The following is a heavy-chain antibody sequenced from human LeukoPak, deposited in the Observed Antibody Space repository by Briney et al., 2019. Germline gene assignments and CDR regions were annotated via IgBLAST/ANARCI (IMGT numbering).Heavy chain of an antibody. J-gene: IGHJ5*02. CDR1: GYTFTGYY. Sequence: ASVKVSCKASGYTFTGYYMHWVRQAPGQGLEWMGWINPNSGGTNYAQKFQGRVTMTRDTSISTAYMELSRLRSDDTAVYYCARDQTYYDFWSGYYQVPSPFDPWGQGTLVTVSS. CDR2: INPNSGGT. V-gene: IGHV1-2*02. CDR3: ARDQTYYDFWSGYYQVPSPFDP. D-gene: IGHD3-3*01.